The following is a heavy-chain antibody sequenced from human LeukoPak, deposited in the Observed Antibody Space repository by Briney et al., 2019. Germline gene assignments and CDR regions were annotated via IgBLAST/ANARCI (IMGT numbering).Heavy chain of an antibody. D-gene: IGHD6-19*01. CDR2: INHSGST. CDR3: ARTFPSIAVAGTSSTNYFDY. Sequence: LVNPTQTLTLTCTFSGFSLSTSGMCVSWIRQPPGKGLEWIGEINHSGSTNYNPSLKSRVTISVDTSKNQFSLKLSSVTAADTAVYYCARTFPSIAVAGTSSTNYFDYWGQGTLVTVSS. J-gene: IGHJ4*02. V-gene: IGHV4-39*07. CDR1: GFSLSTSGM.